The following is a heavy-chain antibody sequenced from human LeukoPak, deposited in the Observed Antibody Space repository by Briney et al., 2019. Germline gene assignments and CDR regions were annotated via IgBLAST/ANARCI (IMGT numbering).Heavy chain of an antibody. CDR1: GFTFSSYS. D-gene: IGHD3-10*01. V-gene: IGHV3-48*04. Sequence: GGSLRLSCAASGFTFSSYSMNWVRQAPGKGLEWVSYISSSSSTIYYADSVKGRFTISRDNAKNSLYLQMNSLRAEDTAVYYCARDLTMVRGYYYYGMDVWGQGTTVTVSS. CDR3: ARDLTMVRGYYYYGMDV. CDR2: ISSSSSTI. J-gene: IGHJ6*02.